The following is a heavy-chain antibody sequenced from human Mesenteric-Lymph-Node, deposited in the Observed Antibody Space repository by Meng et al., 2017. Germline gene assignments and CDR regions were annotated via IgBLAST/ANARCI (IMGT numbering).Heavy chain of an antibody. J-gene: IGHJ4*02. V-gene: IGHV3-74*01. CDR3: ARDLGWVLFDY. Sequence: GESLKISCAASGFTFSSYAMNWVRQAPGKGLEWISRIVSDGGITNYADSVKGRFTISRDNAKNTLYLQMNSLGADDTAVYYCARDLGWVLFDYWGQGALVTVSS. CDR2: IVSDGGIT. CDR1: GFTFSSYA. D-gene: IGHD3-3*01.